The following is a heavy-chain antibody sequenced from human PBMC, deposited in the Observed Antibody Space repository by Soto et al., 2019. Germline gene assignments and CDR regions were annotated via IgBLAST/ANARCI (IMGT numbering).Heavy chain of an antibody. J-gene: IGHJ2*01. CDR2: IWYDGSNK. D-gene: IGHD3-9*01. Sequence: QVQLVESGGGVVQPGRSLRLSCAASGFTFSSYGMHWVRQAPGKGLEWVAVIWYDGSNKYYADSVKGRFTIIRDNSKNTLYRQKDSRRSEDTAVYYCAREEAYYDFLTGLSSEDWYFALWGRGSLVTVSS. CDR1: GFTFSSYG. CDR3: AREEAYYDFLTGLSSEDWYFAL. V-gene: IGHV3-33*01.